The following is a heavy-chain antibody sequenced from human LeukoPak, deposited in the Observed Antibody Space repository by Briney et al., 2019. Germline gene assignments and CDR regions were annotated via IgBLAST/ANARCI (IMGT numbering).Heavy chain of an antibody. Sequence: GASVKVSCKASGGTFSSYAIIWVRQAPGQGLEWMGRIIPILGIANYAQKFQGRVTITADKSTSTAYMELSSLRSEDTAVYYCAYGVVPAAIRYWGQGTLVTVSS. CDR3: AYGVVPAAIRY. J-gene: IGHJ4*02. D-gene: IGHD2-2*01. CDR2: IIPILGIA. CDR1: GGTFSSYA. V-gene: IGHV1-69*04.